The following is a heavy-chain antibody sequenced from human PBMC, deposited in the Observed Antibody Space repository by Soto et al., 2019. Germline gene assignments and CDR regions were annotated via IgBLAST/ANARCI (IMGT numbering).Heavy chain of an antibody. V-gene: IGHV6-1*01. D-gene: IGHD1-7*01. CDR3: ASTSNWNYGYYYGMDV. Sequence: SRTDAIPGGRVSRNSGSSNWIKKSPSRGLEWLGRTYYRSKWYNDYAVSVKSRITINPDTSKNQFSLQLNSVTPEDTAVYYCASTSNWNYGYYYGMDVWGQGTTVTVSS. CDR2: TYYRSKWYN. J-gene: IGHJ6*02. CDR1: GGRVSRNSGS.